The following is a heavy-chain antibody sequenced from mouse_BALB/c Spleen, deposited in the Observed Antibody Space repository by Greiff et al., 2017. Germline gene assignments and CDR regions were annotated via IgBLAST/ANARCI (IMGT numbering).Heavy chain of an antibody. CDR3: ARVSLRYGENYFDY. Sequence: VQLKESGPGLVKPSQSLSLTCTVTGYSITSDYAWNWIRQFPGNKLEWMGYISYSGSTSYNPSLKSRISITRDTSKNQFFLQLNSVTTEDTATYYCARVSLRYGENYFDYWGQGTTLTVSS. D-gene: IGHD2-14*01. CDR1: GYSITSDYA. V-gene: IGHV3-2*02. CDR2: ISYSGST. J-gene: IGHJ2*01.